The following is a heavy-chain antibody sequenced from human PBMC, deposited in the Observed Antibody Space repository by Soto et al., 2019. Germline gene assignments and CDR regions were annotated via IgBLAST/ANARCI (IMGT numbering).Heavy chain of an antibody. J-gene: IGHJ6*02. CDR1: GGTFNSYA. D-gene: IGHD6-6*01. CDR2: IIPIFGTA. CDR3: ARDSEQLVPACYYYYAMDV. V-gene: IGHV1-69*12. Sequence: QVQLVQSGAEVKKPGSSVKVSCKASGGTFNSYAISWVRQAPGQGLEWMGGIIPIFGTANYAQKFQGRVTISADESKSTAYMELGSLRSDDAAVYYCARDSEQLVPACYYYYAMDVWGQGTTVTVSS.